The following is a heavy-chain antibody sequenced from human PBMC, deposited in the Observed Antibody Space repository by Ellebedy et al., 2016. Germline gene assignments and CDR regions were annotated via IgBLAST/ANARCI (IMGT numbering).Heavy chain of an antibody. Sequence: SVKVSCXGSGGTFSSYAISWVRQAPGQGLEWMGRIIPILGIANYAQKFQGRVTITADKSTSTAYMELSSLRSEDTAVYYCARAAYHGSGQFPDDYWGQGTLVTVSS. CDR3: ARAAYHGSGQFPDDY. J-gene: IGHJ4*02. D-gene: IGHD3-10*01. V-gene: IGHV1-69*04. CDR2: IIPILGIA. CDR1: GGTFSSYA.